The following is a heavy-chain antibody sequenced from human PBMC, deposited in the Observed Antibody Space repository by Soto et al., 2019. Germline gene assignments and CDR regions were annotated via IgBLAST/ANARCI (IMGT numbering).Heavy chain of an antibody. V-gene: IGHV3-23*01. J-gene: IGHJ2*01. Sequence: EVQLLESGGGLVRPGGSLRLSCVASGFTFSDYAMNWVGQAPGKGLEWVSGISGSGGVTDYADSVKGRFSISRDNSQNTLYLQMNSLRAEDTAVYYCAKDYTPNWYFDLWGRGTLVTVSS. D-gene: IGHD2-15*01. CDR3: AKDYTPNWYFDL. CDR1: GFTFSDYA. CDR2: ISGSGGVT.